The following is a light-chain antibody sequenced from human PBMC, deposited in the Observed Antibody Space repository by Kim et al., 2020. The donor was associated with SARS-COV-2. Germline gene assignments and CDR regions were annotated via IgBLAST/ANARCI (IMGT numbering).Light chain of an antibody. Sequence: SVALGQTATITCGGSNIVRKNVHWYQQKPGQAPVLVIYRDNNRPSGIPERFSGSNSGNTATPTINRAQAGDEADYFCQVWDSSAVVFGGGTQLTVL. J-gene: IGLJ3*02. CDR1: NIVRKN. CDR3: QVWDSSAVV. CDR2: RDN. V-gene: IGLV3-9*01.